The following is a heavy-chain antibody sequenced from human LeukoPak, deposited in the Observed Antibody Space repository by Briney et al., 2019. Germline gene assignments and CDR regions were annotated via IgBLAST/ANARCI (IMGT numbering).Heavy chain of an antibody. CDR2: IYNSGTT. J-gene: IGHJ4*02. Sequence: SETLSLTCTVSGGSMSSYWCGWTRQPAGKGLEWIGCIYNSGTTNYNSSLKSRVTMSVDTSKNHCSLKLNSVTAADTAVYYCARVGRLGYFDYWGQGTLVTVSS. CDR1: GGSMSSYW. V-gene: IGHV4-4*07. CDR3: ARVGRLGYFDY. D-gene: IGHD7-27*01.